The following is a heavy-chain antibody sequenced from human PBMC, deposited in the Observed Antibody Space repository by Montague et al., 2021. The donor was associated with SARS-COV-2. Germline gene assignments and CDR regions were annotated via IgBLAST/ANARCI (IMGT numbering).Heavy chain of an antibody. Sequence: SETLSLTCAISGGSFSNYYWSWIRQRPGKGLEWIGEVNQSGTTIYNPSVKSGVTISEDTSKNQFYLRLNSVTAADTAVYYCARGRQPVVVPGAGPAGRAFDIWGQGTMVTVSS. CDR3: ARGRQPVVVPGAGPAGRAFDI. V-gene: IGHV4-34*01. CDR1: GGSFSNYY. D-gene: IGHD2-2*01. J-gene: IGHJ3*02. CDR2: VNQSGTT.